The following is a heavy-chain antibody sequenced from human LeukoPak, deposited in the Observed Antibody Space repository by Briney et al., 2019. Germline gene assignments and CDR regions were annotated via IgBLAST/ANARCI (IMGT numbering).Heavy chain of an antibody. CDR1: GGSISSYY. D-gene: IGHD7-27*01. CDR2: IYYSGST. V-gene: IGHV4-59*01. Sequence: PSETLSLTCTVSGGSISSYYWSWIRQPPGKGLEWIGYIYYSGSTNYNPSLKSRVTISVDTSKNQFSLKLSSVTAADTAVYYCARDQGGKLGMDLNWFDPWGQGTLVTVSS. J-gene: IGHJ5*02. CDR3: ARDQGGKLGMDLNWFDP.